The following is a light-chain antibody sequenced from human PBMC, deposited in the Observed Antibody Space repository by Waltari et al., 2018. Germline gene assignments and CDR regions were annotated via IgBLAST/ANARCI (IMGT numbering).Light chain of an antibody. V-gene: IGKV1-5*03. CDR1: QSIITW. J-gene: IGKJ2*03. Sequence: DIQMTQSPSTLSASVGDRVTISCRASQSIITWLAWYQQQPGKAPNLLIYQASTVQSGVPARFSGSGSGTEFTLTISSLQPDDSATYYCQQYYYYNSFGQGTKLEIQ. CDR3: QQYYYYNS. CDR2: QAS.